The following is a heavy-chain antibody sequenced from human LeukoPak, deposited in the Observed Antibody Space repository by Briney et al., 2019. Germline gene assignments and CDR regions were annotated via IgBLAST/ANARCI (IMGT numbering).Heavy chain of an antibody. Sequence: GGSLRLSCAASGFTFSSYGMNWVRQAPGKGLEWLSYLSNTGNKHYAQSVKGRFTISRDNAKSSLYLQMDGLRAEDTAVYYFARRGDSPMIGDHWGQGILVTVAS. CDR3: ARRGDSPMIGDH. J-gene: IGHJ4*02. CDR2: LSNTGNK. V-gene: IGHV3-48*01. D-gene: IGHD3-10*02. CDR1: GFTFSSYG.